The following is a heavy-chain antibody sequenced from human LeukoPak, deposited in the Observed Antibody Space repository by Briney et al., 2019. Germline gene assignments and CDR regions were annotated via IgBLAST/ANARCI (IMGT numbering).Heavy chain of an antibody. Sequence: GGSLRLSCAASGFTVSSNYMSWVRQAPEKGLEWVSVIYSGGSTYYADSVKGRFTISRDNSKNTLYLQMNSLRAEDTAVYYCARDRGDGSYTDYWGQGTLVTVSS. V-gene: IGHV3-66*01. CDR1: GFTVSSNY. CDR3: ARDRGDGSYTDY. J-gene: IGHJ4*02. D-gene: IGHD1-26*01. CDR2: IYSGGST.